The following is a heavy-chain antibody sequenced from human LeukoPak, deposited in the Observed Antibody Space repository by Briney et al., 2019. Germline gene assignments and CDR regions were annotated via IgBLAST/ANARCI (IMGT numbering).Heavy chain of an antibody. CDR3: ARGLTAIRGIEYSYYGMDV. CDR1: GFTFSRTS. CDR2: ISFDGGTK. J-gene: IGHJ6*02. V-gene: IGHV3-30-3*01. D-gene: IGHD3-10*01. Sequence: PGESLRLSCAASGFTFSRTSMHWVRQSPGKGLEWVAVISFDGGTKYYADSVKGRLTVSRDNSKKALYLQMNSLRTEDTAVYFCARGLTAIRGIEYSYYGMDVWGQGTTVTVSS.